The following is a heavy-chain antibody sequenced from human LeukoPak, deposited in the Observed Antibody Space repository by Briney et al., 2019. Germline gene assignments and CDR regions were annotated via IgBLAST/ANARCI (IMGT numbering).Heavy chain of an antibody. D-gene: IGHD5-24*01. J-gene: IGHJ4*02. CDR1: GDSISGNY. CDR2: IYYSGST. Sequence: SGTLSLTCTVSGDSISGNYWTWIRQPPGKGLEWIGYIYYSGSTNYNASLKSRVTISVDTSKNQFSLRLSSVTAADTAVYYCARLGDGDNLRYFDYWGQGTLVTVSS. CDR3: ARLGDGDNLRYFDY. V-gene: IGHV4-59*08.